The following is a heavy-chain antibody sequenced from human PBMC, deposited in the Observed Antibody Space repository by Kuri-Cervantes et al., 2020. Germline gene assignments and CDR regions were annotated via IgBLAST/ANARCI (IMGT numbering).Heavy chain of an antibody. CDR1: GGPFSNYY. CDR2: INHSEST. J-gene: IGHJ4*02. Sequence: SETLSLTCAVSGGPFSNYYWSWIRQSPGKGLEWIGEINHSESTNYNPSLKSRVTISVDTSKNQFSLKLRSVTAADTAVHYCARGRHAHYDYVWGSYRFWGQGTLVTVSS. V-gene: IGHV4-34*01. CDR3: ARGRHAHYDYVWGSYRF. D-gene: IGHD3-16*02.